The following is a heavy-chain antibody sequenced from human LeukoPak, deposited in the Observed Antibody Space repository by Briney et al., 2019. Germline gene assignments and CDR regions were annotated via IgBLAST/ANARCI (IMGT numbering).Heavy chain of an antibody. CDR3: ARVSIVVVVAATWETVFAFDI. Sequence: SETLSLTCTVSGGSISSSSYYWGWIRQPPGKGLEWIGSIYYSGSTYYNPSLKSRVTISVDTSKNQFSLKLSSVTAADTAVYYCARVSIVVVVAATWETVFAFDIWGQGTMVTVSS. CDR1: GGSISSSSYY. D-gene: IGHD2-15*01. CDR2: IYYSGST. V-gene: IGHV4-39*07. J-gene: IGHJ3*02.